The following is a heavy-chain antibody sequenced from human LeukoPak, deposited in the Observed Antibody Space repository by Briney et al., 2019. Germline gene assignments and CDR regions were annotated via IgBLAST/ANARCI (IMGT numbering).Heavy chain of an antibody. CDR1: GGSISSYY. D-gene: IGHD2-21*02. CDR3: AQSPTNCGGDCYQFDY. J-gene: IGHJ4*02. CDR2: IYYSGST. V-gene: IGHV4-59*01. Sequence: SETLSLTCTVTGGSISSYYWSWIRQPPGKGLEWIGYIYYSGSTNYNPSLKSRVTISVDTSKNQFSLKLSSVTAADTAVYYCAQSPTNCGGDCYQFDYWGQGTLVTASS.